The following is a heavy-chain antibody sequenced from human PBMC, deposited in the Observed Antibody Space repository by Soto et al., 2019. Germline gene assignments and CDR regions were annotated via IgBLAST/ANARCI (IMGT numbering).Heavy chain of an antibody. V-gene: IGHV5-10-1*01. CDR1: GYFFTNYW. CDR2: IDPSDGYT. Sequence: PGESLKISCKGSGYFFTNYWITWVRQMPGKGLEWMGKIDPSDGYTNYNPSFQGHVTISADKSNSTAYLHWSSLRASDSAMYYCATGQTPGGYYHYGMGVWGQGTTVTVSS. J-gene: IGHJ6*02. CDR3: ATGQTPGGYYHYGMGV. D-gene: IGHD3-10*01.